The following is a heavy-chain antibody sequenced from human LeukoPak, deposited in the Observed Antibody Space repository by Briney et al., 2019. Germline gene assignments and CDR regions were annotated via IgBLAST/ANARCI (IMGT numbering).Heavy chain of an antibody. Sequence: SETLSLTCAVYGGSFSGYYWSWIRQPPGKGLEWIGKINHSGSTNYNPSLKSRVTISVDTSKNQFSLKLSSVTAADTAVYYCARGLNEYYYDSSGLWGYYYYYMDVWGKGTTVTVSS. J-gene: IGHJ6*03. D-gene: IGHD3-22*01. V-gene: IGHV4-34*01. CDR3: ARGLNEYYYDSSGLWGYYYYYMDV. CDR2: INHSGST. CDR1: GGSFSGYY.